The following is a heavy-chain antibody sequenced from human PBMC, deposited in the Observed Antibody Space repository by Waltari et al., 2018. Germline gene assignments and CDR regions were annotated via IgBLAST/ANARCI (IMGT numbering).Heavy chain of an antibody. CDR3: ARVTLAAAGRVWFDP. J-gene: IGHJ5*02. Sequence: EVQLVESGGGLFKPGGSLRLPCAASGFTFSSYSMNGVRQAPGKGLEWVSSISSSSSYIYYADSVKGRFTISRDNAKNSLYLQMNSLRAEDTAVYYCARVTLAAAGRVWFDPWGQGTLVTVSS. D-gene: IGHD6-13*01. V-gene: IGHV3-21*01. CDR1: GFTFSSYS. CDR2: ISSSSSYI.